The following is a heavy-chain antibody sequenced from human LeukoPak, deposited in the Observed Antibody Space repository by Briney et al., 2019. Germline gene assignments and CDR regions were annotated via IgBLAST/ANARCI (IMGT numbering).Heavy chain of an antibody. V-gene: IGHV4-34*01. CDR2: INHSGST. D-gene: IGHD6-19*01. J-gene: IGHJ5*02. CDR1: GGSFSGYY. Sequence: SETLSLTCAVYGGSFSGYYWSWIRQPPGKGLEWIGEINHSGSTNYNPSLKSRVTISVDTSKSQFSLKLSSVTAADTAVYYCARVKITGYSSGWYWFDPWGQGTLVTVSS. CDR3: ARVKITGYSSGWYWFDP.